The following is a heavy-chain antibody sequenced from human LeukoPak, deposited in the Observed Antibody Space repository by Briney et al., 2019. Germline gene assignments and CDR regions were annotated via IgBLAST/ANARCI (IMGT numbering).Heavy chain of an antibody. V-gene: IGHV4-34*01. J-gene: IGHJ4*02. D-gene: IGHD4-23*01. CDR1: GGSFSGYY. CDR2: INHSGST. CDR3: ARVGFGNTPHPIDY. Sequence: SETLSLTCAVYGGSFSGYYWSWIRQPPGKGLEWIGEINHSGSTNYNPSLKSRVTISVDTSKNQFSLELSSVTAADTAVYYCARVGFGNTPHPIDYWGQGALVTVSS.